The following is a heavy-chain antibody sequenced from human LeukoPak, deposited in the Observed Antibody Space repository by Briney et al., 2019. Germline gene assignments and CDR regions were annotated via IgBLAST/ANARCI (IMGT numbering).Heavy chain of an antibody. J-gene: IGHJ4*02. D-gene: IGHD2-2*01. CDR1: GFNFTRYW. CDR3: SNGIYATSY. Sequence: GGSLRLSCAASGFNFTRYWMAWLRQAPGRGLEWVANIKQDGSQQYYLDSVKGRFTISRDNAENSLYLQMNDVRAEDTAIYYCSNGIYATSYWGQGTLVTVSS. CDR2: IKQDGSQQ. V-gene: IGHV3-7*01.